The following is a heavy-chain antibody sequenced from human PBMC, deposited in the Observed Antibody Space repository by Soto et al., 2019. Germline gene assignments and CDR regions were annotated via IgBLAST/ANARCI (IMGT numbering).Heavy chain of an antibody. CDR2: ISWNSGST. D-gene: IGHD5-18*01. J-gene: IGHJ6*02. CDR3: AGDRVQLCPKYVGDYGMDV. CDR1: GFTFDDYA. Sequence: PGGSLRLSCAASGFTFDDYAMHWVRQAPGKGLEWVSGISWNSGSTDYADSVKGRFTISRDNSKNSLYLQMNSLRAEDTAVYYCAGDRVQLCPKYVGDYGMDVWGQGTTVTV. V-gene: IGHV3-9*01.